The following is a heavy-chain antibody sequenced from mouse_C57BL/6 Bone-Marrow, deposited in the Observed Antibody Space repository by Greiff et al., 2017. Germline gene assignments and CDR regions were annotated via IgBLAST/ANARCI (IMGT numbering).Heavy chain of an antibody. V-gene: IGHV1-82*01. J-gene: IGHJ1*03. D-gene: IGHD2-4*01. CDR2: IYPGDGDT. Sequence: QVQLQQSGPELVKPGASVKISCKASGYAFSSSWMNWVKQRPGKGLEWIGRIYPGDGDTNYNGKFKGKATMTADKSSSTAYMQLSSLPSEDSAVYFGARGGDDYGYFDVWGTGTTVTVSS. CDR3: ARGGDDYGYFDV. CDR1: GYAFSSSW.